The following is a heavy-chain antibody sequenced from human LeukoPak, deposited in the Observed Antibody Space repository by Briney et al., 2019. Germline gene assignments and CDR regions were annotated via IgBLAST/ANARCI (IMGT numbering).Heavy chain of an antibody. CDR3: ARGSGSYYRGTPHFDY. CDR1: GGTFSSYA. V-gene: IGHV1-46*01. CDR2: INPSGGST. D-gene: IGHD3-10*01. Sequence: GASVKVSCKASGGTFSSYAISWVRQAPGQGLEWMGIINPSGGSTSYAQKFQGRVTMTRDTSTSTVYMELSSLRSEDTAVYYCARGSGSYYRGTPHFDYWGQGTLVTVSS. J-gene: IGHJ4*02.